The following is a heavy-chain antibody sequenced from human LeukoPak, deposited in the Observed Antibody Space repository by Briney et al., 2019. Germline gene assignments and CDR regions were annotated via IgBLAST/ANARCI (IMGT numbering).Heavy chain of an antibody. V-gene: IGHV3-30-3*01. CDR1: GFTFSSYA. Sequence: GGSLRLSCAASGFTFSSYAMHWVRQAPGKGLEWVAVISYDGSNKYYADSVKGRFTTSRDNSKNTLYLQMNSLRAEDTAVYYCARDMEEVSNWGQGTLVTVSS. J-gene: IGHJ4*02. CDR2: ISYDGSNK. D-gene: IGHD3-3*02. CDR3: ARDMEEVSN.